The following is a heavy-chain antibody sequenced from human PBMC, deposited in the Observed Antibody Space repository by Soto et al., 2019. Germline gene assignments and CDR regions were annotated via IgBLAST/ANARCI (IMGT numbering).Heavy chain of an antibody. CDR1: GFTFSSYE. V-gene: IGHV3-48*03. CDR3: ARAEDRLRGVFPYYFGMDV. CDR2: ISSSGGTI. Sequence: QLVESGGGLVQPGGSLRLSCVGSGFTFSSYEMNWVRQAPGKGLEWISYISSSGGTIYYADSVKGRFTISRDNAKNSVYLQMNSLGAEDTAVYYCARAEDRLRGVFPYYFGMDVWGQGTTVAVSS. D-gene: IGHD3-10*01. J-gene: IGHJ6*02.